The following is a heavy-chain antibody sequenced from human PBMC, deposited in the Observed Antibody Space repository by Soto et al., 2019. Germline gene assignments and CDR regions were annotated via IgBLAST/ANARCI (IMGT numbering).Heavy chain of an antibody. CDR3: ARPGDSSGKNGDAFDI. D-gene: IGHD3-22*01. J-gene: IGHJ3*02. Sequence: QVQLVQSGAEVKKPGSSVKVSCKASGGTFSSYAISWVRQAPGQGLEWMGGIIPIFGTANYAQKFQGRVTITADESTSTAYMELSSLRYEDTAVYYCARPGDSSGKNGDAFDIWGQGTMVTVSS. V-gene: IGHV1-69*01. CDR1: GGTFSSYA. CDR2: IIPIFGTA.